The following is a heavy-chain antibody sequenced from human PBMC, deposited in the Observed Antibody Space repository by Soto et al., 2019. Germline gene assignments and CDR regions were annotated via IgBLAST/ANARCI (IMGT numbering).Heavy chain of an antibody. V-gene: IGHV4-39*01. CDR2: IYYSGST. Sequence: SETLSLTCTVSGGSISSSSYYWGWIRQPPGKGLEWIGSIYYSGSTYYNPSLKSRVTISVDTSKNQFSLKLSSVTAADTAVYYCARPSSWPNEYYYYGMDVWGQGTTVTVSS. D-gene: IGHD6-13*01. J-gene: IGHJ6*02. CDR1: GGSISSSSYY. CDR3: ARPSSWPNEYYYYGMDV.